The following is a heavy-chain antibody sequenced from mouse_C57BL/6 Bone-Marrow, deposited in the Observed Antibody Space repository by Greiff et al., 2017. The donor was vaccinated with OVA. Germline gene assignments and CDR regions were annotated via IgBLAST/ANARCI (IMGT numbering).Heavy chain of an antibody. CDR3: ARRRNPEDFDY. CDR1: GYTFTSYW. V-gene: IGHV1-50*01. CDR2: IDPSDSYT. Sequence: QVQLQQPGAELVKPGASVKLSCKASGYTFTSYWMQWVKQRPGQGLEWIGEIDPSDSYTNYNQKFKGKATLTVDTSSSTAYMQLSSLTSEDSAVYYCARRRNPEDFDYWGKGTTLTVSS. J-gene: IGHJ2*01.